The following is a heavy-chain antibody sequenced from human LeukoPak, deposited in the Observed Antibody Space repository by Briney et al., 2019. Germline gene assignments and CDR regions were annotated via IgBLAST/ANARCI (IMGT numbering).Heavy chain of an antibody. CDR1: GYTFTGYY. D-gene: IGHD3-10*01. CDR2: INPNSGGT. Sequence: ASVKVSCKASGYTFTGYYMHWVRQAPGQGLEWMGWINPNSGGTDYAQKFQSRVTMTRDTSISTAYMELSRLRSDDTAVYYCARDMVRGVRTAGYWGQGTLVTVSS. V-gene: IGHV1-2*02. CDR3: ARDMVRGVRTAGY. J-gene: IGHJ4*02.